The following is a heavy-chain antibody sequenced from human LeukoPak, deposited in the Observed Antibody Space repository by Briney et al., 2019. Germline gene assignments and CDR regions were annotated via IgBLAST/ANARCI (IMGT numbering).Heavy chain of an antibody. CDR2: IYHSGST. Sequence: SETLSLTCAVSGGSISSSNWWSWVRQPPGKGLEWIGEIYHSGSTNYNPSLKSRVTISVDKSKNQFSLKLSSVTAADTAVYYCARKRYDILTGYYKVFDYWGQGTLVTVSS. V-gene: IGHV4-4*02. CDR1: GGSISSSNW. CDR3: ARKRYDILTGYYKVFDY. J-gene: IGHJ4*02. D-gene: IGHD3-9*01.